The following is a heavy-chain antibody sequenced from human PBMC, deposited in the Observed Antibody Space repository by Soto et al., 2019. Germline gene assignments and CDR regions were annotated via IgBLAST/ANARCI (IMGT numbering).Heavy chain of an antibody. CDR1: GFSLSTSGAG. V-gene: IGHV2-5*01. CDR3: AHRYGGNYYRWYFDS. CDR2: ISWKDEK. Sequence: SGPTLVNPTRTLTVTCTFSGFSLSTSGAGVGWIRQSPGKAPEWLALISWKDEKRYNPGLKSRLTITKDTSKNQVVLTMTDLDPVDTATYFCAHRYGGNYYRWYFDSWGQGTLVTVS. J-gene: IGHJ4*02. D-gene: IGHD1-26*01.